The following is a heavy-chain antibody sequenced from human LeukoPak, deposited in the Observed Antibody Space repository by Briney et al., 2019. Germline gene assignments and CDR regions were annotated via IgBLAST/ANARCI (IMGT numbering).Heavy chain of an antibody. J-gene: IGHJ4*02. CDR3: ARELAVAGGGFDY. CDR1: GFTFSSYW. Sequence: GGSLRLSCAASGFTFSSYWMHWVRQAPGKGLVWVSRINSDGSSTSYADSVKGRFTISRDNSKNTLYLQMNSLRAEDTAVYYCARELAVAGGGFDYWGQGTLVTVSS. V-gene: IGHV3-74*01. CDR2: INSDGSST. D-gene: IGHD6-19*01.